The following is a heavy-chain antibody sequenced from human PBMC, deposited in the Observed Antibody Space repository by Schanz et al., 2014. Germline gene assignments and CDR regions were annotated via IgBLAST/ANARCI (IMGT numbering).Heavy chain of an antibody. Sequence: EVQLLESGGGLVQPGGSLRLSCAASGFTFSAYAMTWVRQIPGKGLEWVSAISASGGTTYYADSVKGRFTISRDNSKSTLYLQVNSLRAEDAAVYYCAKDGPGASWSYSADGGMDVWGQGTTVTVSS. CDR1: GFTFSAYA. CDR2: ISASGGTT. V-gene: IGHV3-23*01. J-gene: IGHJ6*02. CDR3: AKDGPGASWSYSADGGMDV. D-gene: IGHD3-10*01.